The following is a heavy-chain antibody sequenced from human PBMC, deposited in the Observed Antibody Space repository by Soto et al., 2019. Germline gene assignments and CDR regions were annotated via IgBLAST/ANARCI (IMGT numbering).Heavy chain of an antibody. CDR1: GFTFDDYA. CDR2: INWNSGSI. J-gene: IGHJ1*01. D-gene: IGHD6-13*01. V-gene: IGHV3-9*01. CDR3: VKDESINWYSGHFRH. Sequence: EVQLVESGGGLVQPGRSLRLSRAASGFTFDDYAMHWVRQVPGKGLEWVSGINWNSGSIGYADSVKGRFAISRDNAKNSLHLQMYSLRAEDTAFYYCVKDESINWYSGHFRHWGQGTLVTVSS.